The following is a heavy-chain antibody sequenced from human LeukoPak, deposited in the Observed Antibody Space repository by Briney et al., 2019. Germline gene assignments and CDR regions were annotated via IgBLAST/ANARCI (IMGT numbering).Heavy chain of an antibody. CDR1: GYTFTGYY. J-gene: IGHJ5*02. D-gene: IGHD6-13*01. CDR3: ARDLNIGSSWCRFDR. Sequence: ASVKVSCKASGYTFTGYYMHWVRQAPGQGLEWMGWINPNSGGTNYAQKFQGRVTMTRDTSISTAYMELSRLRSDDTAVYYCARDLNIGSSWCRFDRWGQGTLVTVSS. V-gene: IGHV1-2*02. CDR2: INPNSGGT.